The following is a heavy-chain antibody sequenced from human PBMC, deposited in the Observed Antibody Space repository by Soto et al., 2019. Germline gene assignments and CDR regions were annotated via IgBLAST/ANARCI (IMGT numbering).Heavy chain of an antibody. Sequence: SETLSLTCTVSGGSISSYYWSWIRQHPGKGLEWIGYIYYSGSTNYNPSLKSRVTISVDTSKNQFSLKLSSVTAADTAVYYCARGSKRPLFNWFDPWGQGTLVTVSS. V-gene: IGHV4-59*01. CDR2: IYYSGST. CDR3: ARGSKRPLFNWFDP. CDR1: GGSISSYY. D-gene: IGHD6-6*01. J-gene: IGHJ5*02.